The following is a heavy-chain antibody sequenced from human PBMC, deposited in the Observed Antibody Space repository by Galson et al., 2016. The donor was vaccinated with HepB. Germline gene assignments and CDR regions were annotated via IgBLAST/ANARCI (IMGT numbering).Heavy chain of an antibody. V-gene: IGHV3-74*03. CDR3: GRGLSGC. Sequence: SLRLSCAASGFSFSSSWMHWVRQVPGKGLVWVSRINSDGSSTMYAGSVKGRFTISRDNAKNTVYLQMNSLRAEDTAVYYCGRGLSGCCGQGTLVTVSS. J-gene: IGHJ4*02. CDR1: GFSFSSSW. D-gene: IGHD6-19*01. CDR2: INSDGSST.